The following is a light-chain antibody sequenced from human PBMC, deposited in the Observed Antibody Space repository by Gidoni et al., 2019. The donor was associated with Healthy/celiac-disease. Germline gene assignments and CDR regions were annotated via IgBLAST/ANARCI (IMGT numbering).Light chain of an antibody. CDR3: QQYGSSPLT. V-gene: IGKV3-20*01. J-gene: IGKJ4*01. CDR2: GAS. CDR1: QSVSSSY. Sequence: IVLTQSPCTLSLSPGERATLSCSASQSVSSSYLAWYQQKPGQAPRLLIYGASSRATGIPDRFSGSGSGTDFTLTISRLEPEDFAVYYCQQYGSSPLTFXGXTKVEIK.